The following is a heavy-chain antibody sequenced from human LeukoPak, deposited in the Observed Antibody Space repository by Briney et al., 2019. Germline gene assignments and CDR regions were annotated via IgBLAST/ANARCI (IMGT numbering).Heavy chain of an antibody. Sequence: PGGSLRLSCAASGXPFTNNWMTWVRQAPGKGLEWVDTKKQDGGETYYVDYVKGRFSISGDNARDSVYLQMNILRAEDAAVYYCARARYCANTICHIGGGLDVWGPGTTVTVSS. CDR1: GXPFTNNW. V-gene: IGHV3-7*04. D-gene: IGHD2-8*01. CDR3: ARARYCANTICHIGGGLDV. CDR2: KKQDGGET. J-gene: IGHJ6*02.